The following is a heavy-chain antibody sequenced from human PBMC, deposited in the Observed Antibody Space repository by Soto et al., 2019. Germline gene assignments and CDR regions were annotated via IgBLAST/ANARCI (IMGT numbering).Heavy chain of an antibody. CDR3: ARGSLGGSSSRGVYNWFDP. V-gene: IGHV4-59*01. CDR2: IYYSGST. CDR1: GGSIINYG. Sequence: PLETLCVRYTVAGGSIINYGWRCILKPPGKGLEWIGYIYYSGSTNYNPSLKSRVTISVDTSKNQFSLKLSSVTAADTAVYYCARGSLGGSSSRGVYNWFDPWGQGTLVTVSS. D-gene: IGHD6-13*01. J-gene: IGHJ5*02.